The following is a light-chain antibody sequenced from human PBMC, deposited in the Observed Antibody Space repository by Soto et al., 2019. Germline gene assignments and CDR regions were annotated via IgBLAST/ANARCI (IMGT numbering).Light chain of an antibody. CDR2: EVN. V-gene: IGLV2-23*02. CDR1: SSDVGTYTL. J-gene: IGLJ1*01. Sequence: QSALTQPASVSGSPGQSITISCTGTSSDVGTYTLVSWYQQHPGKASKLVIYEVNKRPAGVSKRFSGSRSGDTASLTISGLQAEDEADYYCSSYAGPITFYVFGTGTKLTVL. CDR3: SSYAGPITFYV.